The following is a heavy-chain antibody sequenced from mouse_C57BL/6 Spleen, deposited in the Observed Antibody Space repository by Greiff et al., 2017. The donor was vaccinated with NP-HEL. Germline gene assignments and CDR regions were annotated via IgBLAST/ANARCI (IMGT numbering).Heavy chain of an antibody. J-gene: IGHJ3*01. CDR3: AREGVLFAY. Sequence: EVKLVESGGDLVKPGGSLKLSCAASGFTFSSYGMSWVRQTPDKRLEWVATISSGGSYTYYPASVKGRFTISRDNAKNTLYLQMSSLKSEDTAMYYCAREGVLFAYWGQGTLVTVSA. V-gene: IGHV5-6*01. CDR2: ISSGGSYT. CDR1: GFTFSSYG.